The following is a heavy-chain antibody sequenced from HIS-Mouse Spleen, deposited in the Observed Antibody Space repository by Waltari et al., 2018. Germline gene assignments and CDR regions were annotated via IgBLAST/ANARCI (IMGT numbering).Heavy chain of an antibody. Sequence: VQLVQSGGGLVKPGVSLRLACAASGFTFSSYSMNWVRQAPGKGLEWVSSISSSSSYIYYADSVKGRFTISRDNAKNSLYLQMNSLRAEDTAVYYCARRLLTGDAFDIWGQGTMVTVSS. CDR3: ARRLLTGDAFDI. CDR1: GFTFSSYS. D-gene: IGHD7-27*01. CDR2: ISSSSSYI. V-gene: IGHV3-21*01. J-gene: IGHJ3*02.